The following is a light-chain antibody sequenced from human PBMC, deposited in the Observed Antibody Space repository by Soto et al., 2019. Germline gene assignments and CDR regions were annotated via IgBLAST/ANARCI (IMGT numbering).Light chain of an antibody. V-gene: IGKV1-39*01. J-gene: IGKJ3*01. Sequence: DIQMTQSPSSLSASVGDRVTITCRASQSIRSYLHWYQQKPGKAPKLLIYGASSLQSGVPSRFSGSGSGTDFTLTISTLQREDFATYYCQQDLRPPLTFGPGTKVDIK. CDR1: QSIRSY. CDR3: QQDLRPPLT. CDR2: GAS.